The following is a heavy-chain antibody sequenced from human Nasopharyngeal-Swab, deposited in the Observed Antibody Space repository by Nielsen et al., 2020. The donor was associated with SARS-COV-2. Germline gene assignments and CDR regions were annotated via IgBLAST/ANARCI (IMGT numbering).Heavy chain of an antibody. CDR2: IYYSGST. J-gene: IGHJ6*02. D-gene: IGHD2-2*01. Sequence: GSLRLSCAVYGGSFSSYYWSWIRQPPGKGLEWIGYIYYSGSTNYNPSLKSRVTISVDTSKNQFSLKLSSVTAADSAVYYCARVSTVPAAQSRYYGMDVWGQGTTVTVSS. CDR1: GGSFSSYY. CDR3: ARVSTVPAAQSRYYGMDV. V-gene: IGHV4-59*01.